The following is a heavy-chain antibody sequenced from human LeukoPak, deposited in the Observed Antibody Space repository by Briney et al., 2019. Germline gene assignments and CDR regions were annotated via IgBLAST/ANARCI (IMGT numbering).Heavy chain of an antibody. V-gene: IGHV3-74*01. CDR2: ISPDGSTT. CDR1: GFTFSSYW. CDR3: TRDFDFSSAI. D-gene: IGHD3-3*01. J-gene: IGHJ4*02. Sequence: PGGSLRLSCAASGFTFSSYWMHWVRQAPGMGLVWVSRISPDGSTTGHADSVKGRFTTSRDNAKNTLFLQMNSLRAEDTAVYYCTRDFDFSSAIWGQGTLVTVSS.